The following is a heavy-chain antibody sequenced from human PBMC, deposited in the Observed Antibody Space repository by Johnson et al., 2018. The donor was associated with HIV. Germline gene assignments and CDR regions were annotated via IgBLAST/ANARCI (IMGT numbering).Heavy chain of an antibody. V-gene: IGHV3-73*02. CDR2: IRTKTNSYAT. J-gene: IGHJ3*02. CDR3: ARDGSEWLVSIHAFDI. Sequence: VQLVESGGGVVQPGGSLKLSCAASGFTFSGSAMHWVRQAAGKGLEWVGRIRTKTNSYATTYTASVNGRFTISRDDSENTAYLQMNRLRAEDTALYYCARDGSEWLVSIHAFDIWGQGTMVTVSS. CDR1: GFTFSGSA. D-gene: IGHD6-19*01.